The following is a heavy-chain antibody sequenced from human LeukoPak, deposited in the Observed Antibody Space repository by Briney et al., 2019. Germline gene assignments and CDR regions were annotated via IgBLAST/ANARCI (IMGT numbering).Heavy chain of an antibody. CDR3: ARPGYCSGDTCYVPFDY. V-gene: IGHV3-30*04. Sequence: GGSLRLSCAASGFTFSSYVMHWVRQAPGKGLEWVAIISYDGSNEYYADSVKGRFTISRDNSKNTLYLQMNSLRAEDTAVYYCARPGYCSGDTCYVPFDYWGQGTLVTVSS. J-gene: IGHJ4*02. CDR1: GFTFSSYV. CDR2: ISYDGSNE. D-gene: IGHD2-15*01.